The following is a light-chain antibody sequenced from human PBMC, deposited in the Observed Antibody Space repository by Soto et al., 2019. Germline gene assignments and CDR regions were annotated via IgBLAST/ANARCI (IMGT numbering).Light chain of an antibody. CDR3: QQYATSPLT. J-gene: IGKJ4*01. CDR1: QSVAKNY. Sequence: ESVLTQSPGTLSLSPGDRATLSCRASQSVAKNYLGWYQQKPGQAPRLLIYDASNRATGIPDRFSGSGSGTDFTLTISRLEPEDFAVYYCQQYATSPLTCGGGTKVEIK. V-gene: IGKV3-20*01. CDR2: DAS.